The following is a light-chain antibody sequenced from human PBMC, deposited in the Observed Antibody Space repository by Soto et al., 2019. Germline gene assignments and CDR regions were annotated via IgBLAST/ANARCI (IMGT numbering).Light chain of an antibody. J-gene: IGKJ4*01. Sequence: EIVLTQSPGTLSLSPGERATLSCRASQTVTNNYLAWYQQKPGLAPRLLIFGASSRATGIPDRFGGSGSGTDFTLTISSLEPEDFAVYYCQQYGSPRFGGGTKVDIK. CDR3: QQYGSPR. CDR2: GAS. CDR1: QTVTNNY. V-gene: IGKV3-20*01.